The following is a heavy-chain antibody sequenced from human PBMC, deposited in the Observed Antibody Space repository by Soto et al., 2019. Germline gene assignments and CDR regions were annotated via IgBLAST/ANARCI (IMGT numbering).Heavy chain of an antibody. D-gene: IGHD2-2*01. J-gene: IGHJ6*02. V-gene: IGHV3-30*18. CDR2: ISYDGSNK. CDR1: GFTFSSYG. Sequence: GSLRLSCAASGFTFSSYGMHWVRQAPGKGLEWVAVISYDGSNKYYADSVKGRFTISRDNSKNTLYLQMNSLRAEDTAVYYCAKDSSYCSSTSCYLLYGMDVWGQGTTVTVSS. CDR3: AKDSSYCSSTSCYLLYGMDV.